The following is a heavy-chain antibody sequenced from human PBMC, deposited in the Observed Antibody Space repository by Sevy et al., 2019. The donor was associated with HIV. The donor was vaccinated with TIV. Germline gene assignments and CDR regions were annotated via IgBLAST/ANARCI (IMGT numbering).Heavy chain of an antibody. J-gene: IGHJ4*02. CDR2: IRSKAYGGTT. V-gene: IGHV3-49*04. D-gene: IGHD3-3*01. CDR3: TRSGYFFDY. CDR1: GFTFGDYA. Sequence: GGSLRLSCTASGFTFGDYAMSWVRQAPGKGLEWVGFIRSKAYGGTTEYAASVKGRFTISRDYSKSIAYLQMNSLKTEDTAVYYCTRSGYFFDYWGQGTLVTVSS.